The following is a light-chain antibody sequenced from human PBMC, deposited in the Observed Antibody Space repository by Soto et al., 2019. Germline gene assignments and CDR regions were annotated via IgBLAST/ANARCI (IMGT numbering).Light chain of an antibody. CDR1: QTISSW. CDR2: KAS. CDR3: QHYNSYSEA. Sequence: DIQMTQSPSTLSGSVGDRVTITCRASQTISSWLALYQQKPGKAPKLLIYKASTLKSGVPSRFSGSGSGKEFTLTISSLQPDDFATYYCQHYNSYSEAFGQGTKVNIK. J-gene: IGKJ1*01. V-gene: IGKV1-5*03.